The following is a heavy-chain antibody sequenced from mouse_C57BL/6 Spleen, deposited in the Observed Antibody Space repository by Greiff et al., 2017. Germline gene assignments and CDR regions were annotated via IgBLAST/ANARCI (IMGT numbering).Heavy chain of an antibody. Sequence: QVQLKQSGAELVRPGASVTLSCKASGYTFTDYEMHWVKQTPVHGLEWIGAIDPETGGTAYNQKFKGKAILTADKSSSTAYMELRSLTSEDSAVYYCTKRFITTVVARYYYAMDYWGQGTSVTVSS. D-gene: IGHD1-1*01. V-gene: IGHV1-15*01. CDR1: GYTFTDYE. J-gene: IGHJ4*01. CDR3: TKRFITTVVARYYYAMDY. CDR2: IDPETGGT.